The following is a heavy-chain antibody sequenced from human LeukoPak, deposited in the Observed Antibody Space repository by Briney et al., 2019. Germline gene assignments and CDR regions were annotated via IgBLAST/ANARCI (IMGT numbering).Heavy chain of an antibody. Sequence: ASVKVSCKASGYTFTSYGISWVRQAPGQGLEWMGWISAYNGNTNYAQKLQGRVTMTTDTSTSTAYMELRSLRSDDTAVYYCARDYDILTGYYSRWWFDPWGQGTLVTVSS. CDR3: ARDYDILTGYYSRWWFDP. CDR1: GYTFTSYG. CDR2: ISAYNGNT. V-gene: IGHV1-18*01. D-gene: IGHD3-9*01. J-gene: IGHJ5*02.